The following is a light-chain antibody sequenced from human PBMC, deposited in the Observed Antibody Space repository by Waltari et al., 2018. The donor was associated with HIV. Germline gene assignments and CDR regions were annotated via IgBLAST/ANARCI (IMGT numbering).Light chain of an antibody. CDR2: AAS. V-gene: IGKV1-9*01. J-gene: IGKJ5*01. CDR3: QHLNSFPIT. Sequence: IQLTQSPSFLSASVRDRVTITCRASQVISSYLAWYQQKPGEAPKLLIYAASTLQSGVPSRFSGRGSGTEFTLTINSLQPEDFATYFCQHLNSFPITFGQGTRLEIK. CDR1: QVISSY.